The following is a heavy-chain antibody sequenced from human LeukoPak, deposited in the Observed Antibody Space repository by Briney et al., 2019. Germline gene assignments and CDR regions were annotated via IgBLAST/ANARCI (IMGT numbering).Heavy chain of an antibody. J-gene: IGHJ4*02. V-gene: IGHV4-34*01. Sequence: SETLSLTCAVYGGSFSGYYWSWIRQPPGKGLEWIGEINHSGSTNYNPSLKSRVTISVDTSKNQFSLKLSSVTAADTAVYYCARVADSSGYYVRDYWGQGTLVTVSS. CDR1: GGSFSGYY. CDR3: ARVADSSGYYVRDY. CDR2: INHSGST. D-gene: IGHD3-22*01.